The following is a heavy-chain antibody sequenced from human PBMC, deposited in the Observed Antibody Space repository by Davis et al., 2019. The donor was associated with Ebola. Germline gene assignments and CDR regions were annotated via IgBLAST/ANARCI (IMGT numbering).Heavy chain of an antibody. CDR2: TYYRSKWYN. V-gene: IGHV6-1*01. D-gene: IGHD6-19*01. J-gene: IGHJ5*02. CDR3: ARDESIAVAGPRGWFDP. CDR1: GDSVSRSSVA. Sequence: SQTPSLTCAISGDSVSRSSVAWNWTRQSPSRGLEWLGRTYYRSKWYNDYAVSVKSRMTIISDTSKNQFSLQLKSVTPEDTAVYYCARDESIAVAGPRGWFDPWGQGILVTVSS.